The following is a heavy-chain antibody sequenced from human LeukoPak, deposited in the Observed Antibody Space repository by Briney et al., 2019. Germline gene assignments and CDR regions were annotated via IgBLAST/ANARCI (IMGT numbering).Heavy chain of an antibody. D-gene: IGHD3-9*01. Sequence: ASVKVSCKASGYAFTGYNMHWVRQAPGQGLEWMGWINPNSGGTNYAQKFQGRVTMTRDMSISTAYMEMSRLTSDDTAVYYCARWFTITSGDYDILTSSYHRGMDVWGQGTTVTVSS. V-gene: IGHV1-2*02. CDR3: ARWFTITSGDYDILTSSYHRGMDV. CDR1: GYAFTGYN. CDR2: INPNSGGT. J-gene: IGHJ6*02.